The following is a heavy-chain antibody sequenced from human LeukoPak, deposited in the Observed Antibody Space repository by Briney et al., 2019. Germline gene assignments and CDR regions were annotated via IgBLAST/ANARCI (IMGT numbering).Heavy chain of an antibody. CDR2: IYYSGST. V-gene: IGHV4-39*01. J-gene: IGHJ4*02. D-gene: IGHD3-9*01. CDR3: ASDRLRFFDWCY. Sequence: SETLSLTCTVSGGSISSSSYYWGWIRQPPGKGLEWIGSIYYSGSTHYNPSLKSRVTISVDTSKNQFSLKLSSVTAADTAVYYCASDRLRFFDWCYWGQGTLVTVSS. CDR1: GGSISSSSYY.